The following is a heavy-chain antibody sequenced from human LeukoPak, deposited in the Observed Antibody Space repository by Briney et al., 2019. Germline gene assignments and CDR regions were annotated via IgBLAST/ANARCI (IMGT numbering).Heavy chain of an antibody. CDR2: IKKDGREK. D-gene: IGHD1-26*01. V-gene: IGHV3-7*04. Sequence: GGSLRLSCAASGFTFSSYWMSWVRQAPGKGLEWVANIKKDGREKYYVDSVKGRFTISRDNAKNSLYLQINSLRGEDTAVYYCARDGYSGSYYDYWGQGTLVTVSS. CDR3: ARDGYSGSYYDY. J-gene: IGHJ4*02. CDR1: GFTFSSYW.